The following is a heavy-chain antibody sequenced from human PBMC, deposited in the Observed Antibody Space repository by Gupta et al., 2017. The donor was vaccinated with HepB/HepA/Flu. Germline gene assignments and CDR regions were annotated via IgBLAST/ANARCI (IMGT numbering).Heavy chain of an antibody. J-gene: IGHJ4*02. V-gene: IGHV3-21*01. Sequence: EVQLVESGGGLVKPGGSLSLSCAASGFTFSCYSMNWVRQAPGKGLEWVSSISSSSSYIYYADSVKGRFTISRDNAKNSLYLQMNSLRAEDTAVYYCHVRDGYNFFDYWGQGTLVTGSS. D-gene: IGHD5-24*01. CDR2: ISSSSSYI. CDR1: GFTFSCYS. CDR3: HVRDGYNFFDY.